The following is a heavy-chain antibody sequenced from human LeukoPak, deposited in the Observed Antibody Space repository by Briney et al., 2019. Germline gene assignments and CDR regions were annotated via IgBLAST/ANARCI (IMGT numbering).Heavy chain of an antibody. CDR2: IFTSGRT. D-gene: IGHD6-13*01. V-gene: IGHV4-4*07. CDR3: ARGYSSSWNYFDY. CDR1: GGSLSSYY. J-gene: IGHJ4*02. Sequence: SETLSLTCTVSGGSLSSYYWSWIRQPAGKGLEWIGRIFTSGRTNYNPSLKSRVTISVDTSKKQFSLKLSSVTAADTAVYYCARGYSSSWNYFDYWGQGTLATVSS.